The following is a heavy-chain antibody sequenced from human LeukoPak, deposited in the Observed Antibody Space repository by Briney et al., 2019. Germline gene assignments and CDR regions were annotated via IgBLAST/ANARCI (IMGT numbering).Heavy chain of an antibody. CDR1: GFTFSSYA. CDR3: AKDLVGYSGYRSLDY. V-gene: IGHV3-23*01. D-gene: IGHD5-12*01. CDR2: ISGSGGST. J-gene: IGHJ4*02. Sequence: PGGSLRLSCAASGFTFSSYAMSWVRQAPGKGLEWVSAISGSGGSTYYADSVKGRFTISRDNSKNTLYLQMNSLRAEDTAVYYCAKDLVGYSGYRSLDYWGQGTLVTVSS.